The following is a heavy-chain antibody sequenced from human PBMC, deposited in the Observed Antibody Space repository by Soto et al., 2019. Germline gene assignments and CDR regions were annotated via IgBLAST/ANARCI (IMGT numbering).Heavy chain of an antibody. CDR1: GFTFSSHW. D-gene: IGHD6-6*01. J-gene: IGHJ4*02. CDR2: IKSDGSST. CDR3: ARDRPEILNPTDHPMFDY. Sequence: EVQLVESGGGLVQPGGSLRLSCAASGFTFSSHWMHWVRQFPGKGLVWVSRIKSDGSSTAYADSVKGRFTISRDNAKNTLYLKMKSLRVEDTAIYYCARDRPEILNPTDHPMFDYWGQGTLVTVSS. V-gene: IGHV3-74*01.